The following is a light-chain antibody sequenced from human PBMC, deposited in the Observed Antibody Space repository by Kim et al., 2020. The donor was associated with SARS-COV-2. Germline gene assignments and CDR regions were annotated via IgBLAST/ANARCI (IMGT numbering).Light chain of an antibody. CDR2: DVS. Sequence: ITPSCTGTSSDVGGYNYVSWYQQHPGKAPKLMIYDVSKRPSGVSNRFSGSKTGNTASLTISGLQAEDEADYYCSSYTSSSTFVYVFGTGTKVTVL. V-gene: IGLV2-14*04. CDR1: SSDVGGYNY. CDR3: SSYTSSSTFVYV. J-gene: IGLJ1*01.